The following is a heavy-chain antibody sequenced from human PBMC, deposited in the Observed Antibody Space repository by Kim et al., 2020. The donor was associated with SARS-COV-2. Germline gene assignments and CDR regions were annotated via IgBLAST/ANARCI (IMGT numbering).Heavy chain of an antibody. CDR2: IYYSGST. V-gene: IGHV4-39*01. CDR3: TRYVGRLFIEAAPYYF. Sequence: SETLSLTCTVSGVSISSSSYYWGWIRQPPGKGLEWIGSIYYSGSTYYNPSLKSRVTISVDTSKNQFSLKLSSVTAADTAVYYCTRYVGRLFIEAAPYYF. J-gene: IGHJ4*01. D-gene: IGHD6-13*01. CDR1: GVSISSSSYY.